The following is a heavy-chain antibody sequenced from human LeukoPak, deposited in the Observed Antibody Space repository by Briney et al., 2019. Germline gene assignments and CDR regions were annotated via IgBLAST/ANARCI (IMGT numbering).Heavy chain of an antibody. CDR2: IYYSGST. V-gene: IGHV4-59*01. CDR1: GGPISSYY. CDR3: ARGYGSGSAELYYYYGIDV. D-gene: IGHD3-10*01. Sequence: SETLSLTCTVPGGPISSYYWSWIRQPPGKGLEWIGHIYYSGSTNYNPTLKSRVTISVDTSKNQFSLKLSSVTAADTAVYYCARGYGSGSAELYYYYGIDVWGQGTTVTVSS. J-gene: IGHJ6*02.